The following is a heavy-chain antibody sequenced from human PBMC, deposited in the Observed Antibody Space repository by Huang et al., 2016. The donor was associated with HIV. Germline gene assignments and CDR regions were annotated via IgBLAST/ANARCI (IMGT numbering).Heavy chain of an antibody. V-gene: IGHV3-23*01. J-gene: IGHJ3*02. D-gene: IGHD3-16*01. CDR3: AKDRGRWLQSDAFDI. CDR2: ISGSGGST. CDR1: GFTFSSYA. Sequence: EVQLLESGGGLVQPGGSLRLSCGVSGFTFSSYAMSWVRQAPGKGLEWVSGISGSGGSTYYADSVKGRFISARDNSKNTLYLQMDILRAEDTAVYYCAKDRGRWLQSDAFDIWGQGTMVTVSS.